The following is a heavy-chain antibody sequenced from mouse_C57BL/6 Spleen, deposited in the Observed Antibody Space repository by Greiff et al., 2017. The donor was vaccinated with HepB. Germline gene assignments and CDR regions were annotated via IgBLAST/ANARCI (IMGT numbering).Heavy chain of an antibody. J-gene: IGHJ2*01. CDR3: AKSYYGISPFDY. CDR1: GYAFSSSW. Sequence: QVQLQQSGPELVKPGASVKISCKASGYAFSSSWMNWVKQRPGKGLEWIGRIYPGDGDTNYNGKLKGTATLTADKSSSTAYMQLSSLTSEDSAVYFCAKSYYGISPFDYWGQGTTLTVSS. V-gene: IGHV1-82*01. D-gene: IGHD1-1*01. CDR2: IYPGDGDT.